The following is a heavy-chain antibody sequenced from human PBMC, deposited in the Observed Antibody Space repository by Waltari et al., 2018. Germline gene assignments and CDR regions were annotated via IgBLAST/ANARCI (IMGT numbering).Heavy chain of an antibody. Sequence: QVQLSEWGPGVVKHYQTLTPTCSDSSVSISLPDYFWRWIRQAPGKGLEWIGSVSYRGITYYNPSLESRVTMSVDTSKNQFSLKLNSVTAADAAVYYCARTTFVRYFDFWGHGTLVTVSS. D-gene: IGHD1-1*01. CDR1: SVSISLPDYF. CDR3: ARTTFVRYFDF. V-gene: IGHV4-30-4*01. CDR2: VSYRGIT. J-gene: IGHJ4*01.